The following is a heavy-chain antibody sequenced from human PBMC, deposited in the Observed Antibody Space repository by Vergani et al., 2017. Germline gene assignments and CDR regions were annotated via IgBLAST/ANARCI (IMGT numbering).Heavy chain of an antibody. D-gene: IGHD3-16*02. CDR1: GFTFSSYS. J-gene: IGHJ6*02. CDR3: AREGATGGVIVIVYYGMDV. Sequence: EVQLVESGGGLVKPGGSLRLSCAASGFTFSSYSMNWVRQAPGKGLEWVSSISSSSSYIYYADSVKGRFTISRDNAKNSLYLQMNSLRAEDTAVFYCAREGATGGVIVIVYYGMDVWGQGTTVTVSS. V-gene: IGHV3-21*01. CDR2: ISSSSSYI.